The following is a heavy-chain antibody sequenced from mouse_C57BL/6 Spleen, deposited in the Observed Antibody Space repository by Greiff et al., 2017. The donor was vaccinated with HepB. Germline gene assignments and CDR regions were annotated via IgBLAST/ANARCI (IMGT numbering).Heavy chain of an antibody. D-gene: IGHD4-1*01. CDR2: ISSGGDYI. CDR1: GFTFSSYA. CDR3: TRETELGRDYFDY. V-gene: IGHV5-9-1*02. Sequence: EVKLVESGEGLVKPGGSLKLSFAASGFTFSSYAMSWVRQTPEKRLEWVAYISSGGDYIYYADTVKGRFTISRDNARNTLYLQMSSLKSEDTAMYYCTRETELGRDYFDYWGQGTTLTVSS. J-gene: IGHJ2*01.